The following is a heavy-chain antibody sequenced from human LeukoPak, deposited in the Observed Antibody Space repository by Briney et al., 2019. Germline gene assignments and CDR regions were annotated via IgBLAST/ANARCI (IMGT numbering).Heavy chain of an antibody. J-gene: IGHJ5*01. CDR2: IGSYAGDT. Sequence: APVKVSCKATSYISWVRQTPGQGLEWMGWIGSYAGDTYYAQKFQGRVTVTTDTSSSTAYMELRSLRSDDTAVYYCARDFWNFDDSRGYYRDFDSWGQGTLVTVSS. CDR3: ARDFWNFDDSRGYYRDFDS. CDR1: TSY. D-gene: IGHD3-22*01. V-gene: IGHV1-18*01.